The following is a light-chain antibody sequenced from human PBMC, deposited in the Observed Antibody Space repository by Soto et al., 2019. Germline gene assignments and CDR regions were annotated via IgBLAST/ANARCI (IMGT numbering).Light chain of an antibody. J-gene: IGKJ1*01. CDR3: QQYAASPRT. CDR2: GAS. CDR1: QSVSNNY. V-gene: IGKV3-20*01. Sequence: EVVLTQSPGTLSLSPRERATLSCRASQSVSNNYLAWYQHKPGQAPRLLIYGASNRAPGIPDRFSGSGSGPDFTLTISRLEPEDCAVYYCQQYAASPRTCGQGTLVEVK.